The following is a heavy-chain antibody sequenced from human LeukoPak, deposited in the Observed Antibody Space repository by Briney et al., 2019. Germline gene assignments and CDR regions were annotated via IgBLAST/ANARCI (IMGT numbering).Heavy chain of an antibody. V-gene: IGHV3-23*01. D-gene: IGHD6-13*01. J-gene: IGHJ4*02. Sequence: SCKASGGTFSSYAMRWVRQAPGKGLEWVSSIGGSSGSTYYADSVKGRFTNSRDNSKNTLYLQMNSLRAEDTAVYYCAKGVSSPLYYFDYWGQGTLVTVSS. CDR2: IGGSSGST. CDR3: AKGVSSPLYYFDY. CDR1: GGTFSSYA.